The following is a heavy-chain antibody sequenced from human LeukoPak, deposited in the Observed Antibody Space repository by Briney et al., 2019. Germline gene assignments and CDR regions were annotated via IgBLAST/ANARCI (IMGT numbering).Heavy chain of an antibody. CDR1: GGTFSSYA. V-gene: IGHV1-69*05. J-gene: IGHJ5*02. Sequence: SVKVSCKASGGTFSSYAISWVRQAPGQGLEWMGGIIPIFGTANYAQKFQGRVTITTDESTSTAYMELSSLRSEDTAVYYCARAAAGTRNWFDPWGHGTLVTVSS. CDR2: IIPIFGTA. CDR3: ARAAAGTRNWFDP. D-gene: IGHD6-13*01.